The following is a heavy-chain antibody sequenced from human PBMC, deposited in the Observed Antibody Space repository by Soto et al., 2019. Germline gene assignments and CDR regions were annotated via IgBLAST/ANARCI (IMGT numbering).Heavy chain of an antibody. Sequence: SVKVSCKASGGTFSSYAISWVRQAPGQGLEWMGGIIPIFGTANYAQKFQGRVAITADKSTSTAYMELSSLRSEDTAMYYCARISHDAFDIWGQGTMVTVSS. CDR2: IIPIFGTA. CDR1: GGTFSSYA. CDR3: ARISHDAFDI. V-gene: IGHV1-69*06. J-gene: IGHJ3*02.